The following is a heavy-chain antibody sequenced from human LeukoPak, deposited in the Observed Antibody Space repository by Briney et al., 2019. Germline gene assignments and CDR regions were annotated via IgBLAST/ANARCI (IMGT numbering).Heavy chain of an antibody. Sequence: ASVKVSCKASGYTFTGYYIHWVRQAPGQGLERMGWVNPNSGGTYYAQKFQGRVTMTTDTSISTAYMDLSRLRSDDTAVYYCARQGLGFWGQGTMVTVSP. V-gene: IGHV1-2*02. CDR1: GYTFTGYY. CDR3: ARQGLGF. D-gene: IGHD7-27*01. J-gene: IGHJ3*01. CDR2: VNPNSGGT.